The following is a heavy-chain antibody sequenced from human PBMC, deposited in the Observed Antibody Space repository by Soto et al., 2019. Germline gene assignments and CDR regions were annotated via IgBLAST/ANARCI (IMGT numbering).Heavy chain of an antibody. J-gene: IGHJ5*02. CDR3: ARVRNNYDFWSGYSANWFDP. CDR2: IYYSGST. D-gene: IGHD3-3*01. CDR1: GGSISSSSYY. Sequence: SETLSLTCTVSGGSISSSSYYWGWIRQPPGKGLEWIGSIYYSGSTYYNPSLKSRVTISVDTSKNQFSLKLSSVTAADTAVYYFARVRNNYDFWSGYSANWFDPWGQGTLVTVSS. V-gene: IGHV4-39*01.